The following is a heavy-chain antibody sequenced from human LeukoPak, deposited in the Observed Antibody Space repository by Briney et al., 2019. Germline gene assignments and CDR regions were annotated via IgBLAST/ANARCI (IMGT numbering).Heavy chain of an antibody. V-gene: IGHV3-23*01. CDR2: IRGDGV. CDR1: GFTFAIYH. CDR3: AKSRVEVAGTGGFDT. J-gene: IGHJ3*02. D-gene: IGHD6-13*01. Sequence: GGSLRLSCAASGFTFAIYHMSWVRQAPGKGLGWVATIRGDGVYYADSVKGRFTISRDDSKNTVYVQMNSLRAEDTAVYYCAKSRVEVAGTGGFDTWGRGTLVAVSS.